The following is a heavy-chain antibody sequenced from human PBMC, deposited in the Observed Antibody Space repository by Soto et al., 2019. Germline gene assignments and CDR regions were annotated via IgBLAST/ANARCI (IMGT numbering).Heavy chain of an antibody. Sequence: GGSLRLSCAASGFTFSSYAMSWVRQAPGKGLEWVSAISGSGGSTYYADSVKGRFTISRDNSKNTLYLQMNSLRAEDTAVYYCAKVPKNYYYYYMDVWGKGTTVTVSS. J-gene: IGHJ6*03. V-gene: IGHV3-23*01. CDR1: GFTFSSYA. CDR2: ISGSGGST. CDR3: AKVPKNYYYYYMDV.